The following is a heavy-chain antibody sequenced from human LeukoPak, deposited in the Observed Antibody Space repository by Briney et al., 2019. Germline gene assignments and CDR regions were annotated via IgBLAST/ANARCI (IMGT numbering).Heavy chain of an antibody. Sequence: SETLSLTCTVSGGSISSSSYYWGWIRQPPGKGLEWIGSIYYSGSTYYNPSLKSRVTISVDTTKNQFSLKLSSVTAADTAVYYCARLHFDSSGWPTYYFDYWGQGTLVTVSS. D-gene: IGHD3-22*01. J-gene: IGHJ4*02. V-gene: IGHV4-39*01. CDR2: IYYSGST. CDR3: ARLHFDSSGWPTYYFDY. CDR1: GGSISSSSYY.